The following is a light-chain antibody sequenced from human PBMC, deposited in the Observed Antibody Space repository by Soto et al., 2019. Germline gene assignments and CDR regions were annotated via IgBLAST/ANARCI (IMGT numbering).Light chain of an antibody. CDR2: AAS. CDR1: QSISTY. CDR3: QQSYTSPYT. J-gene: IGKJ2*01. Sequence: DTQMTQSPSSLSASVGDRVTITCRASQSISTYLNWYQQKPGKAPKLLIYAASSLQSGVPSRFRGSGSGTDFTLTISSLQPEDFATYSCQQSYTSPYTFGQGTKLEI. V-gene: IGKV1-39*01.